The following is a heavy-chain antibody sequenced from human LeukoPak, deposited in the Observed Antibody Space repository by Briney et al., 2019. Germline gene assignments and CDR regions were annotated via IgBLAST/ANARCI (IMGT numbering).Heavy chain of an antibody. J-gene: IGHJ5*02. CDR1: GYTFTSYY. CDR3: AREYGSGSQTAENWFDP. D-gene: IGHD3-10*01. CDR2: INPSGGST. Sequence: ASVKVSCKASGYTFTSYYMHWVRQAPGQGLEWMGIINPSGGSTSYVQKFQGRVTMTRDTSTSTVYMELSSLRSEDTAVYYCAREYGSGSQTAENWFDPWGQGTLVTVSS. V-gene: IGHV1-46*01.